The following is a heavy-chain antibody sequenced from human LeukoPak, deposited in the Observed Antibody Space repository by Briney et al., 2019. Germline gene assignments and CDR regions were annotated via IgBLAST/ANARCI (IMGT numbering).Heavy chain of an antibody. CDR1: GFTFSNFG. CDR2: IRYDGSNK. CDR3: AADVNTDGWYVGHN. J-gene: IGHJ4*02. Sequence: QAGGSLRLSCAASGFTFSNFGMHWVRQAPGKGLEWVAFIRYDGSNKYYADSVKGRFTISRDNSKNTLYLQMNSLRAEDTAVYYCAADVNTDGWYVGHNWGQGTLVTVSS. D-gene: IGHD6-19*01. V-gene: IGHV3-30*02.